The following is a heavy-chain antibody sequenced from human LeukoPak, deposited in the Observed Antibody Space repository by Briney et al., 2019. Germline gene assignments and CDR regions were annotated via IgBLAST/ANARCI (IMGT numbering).Heavy chain of an antibody. Sequence: SETLSLTCAVYGGSFSGYCWSWIRQPPGKGLEWIGDINHSGSTNYKPSLKSRVTISVATSKNQFSLKLSSVTAADTAVYYCARATDWFDPWGQGTLVTVSS. CDR1: GGSFSGYC. V-gene: IGHV4-34*01. J-gene: IGHJ5*02. CDR3: ARATDWFDP. CDR2: INHSGST. D-gene: IGHD4-11*01.